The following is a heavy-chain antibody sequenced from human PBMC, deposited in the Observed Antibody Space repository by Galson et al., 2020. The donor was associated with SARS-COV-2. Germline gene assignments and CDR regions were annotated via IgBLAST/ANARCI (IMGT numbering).Heavy chain of an antibody. V-gene: IGHV3-23*01. J-gene: IGHJ3*02. Sequence: GGSLRLSCVASEFTFRSYAMNWVRQAPGKGLEWVSRISGGGDNTFYTDSVKGRFTISRDNSKSTLYLQMNNLRAEDTAVYYCARDRLILFGVFSDDSFDIWGQGTMVTVSS. CDR1: EFTFRSYA. CDR3: ARDRLILFGVFSDDSFDI. D-gene: IGHD3-10*02. CDR2: ISGGGDNT.